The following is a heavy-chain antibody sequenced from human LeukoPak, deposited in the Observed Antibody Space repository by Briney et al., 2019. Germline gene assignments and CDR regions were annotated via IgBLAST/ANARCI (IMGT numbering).Heavy chain of an antibody. J-gene: IGHJ5*02. CDR3: ARKERGNWFDP. D-gene: IGHD1-1*01. Sequence: PGGSLRLSCAASGLTFSSYEMHWVRQAPGKGLEWVSYISGGSSTNYADAVKGRFTISRDNAKNQLYLQMNHLRAEDKAVYYWARKERGNWFDPWGQGTLVSVSS. CDR2: ISGGSST. V-gene: IGHV3-48*03. CDR1: GLTFSSYE.